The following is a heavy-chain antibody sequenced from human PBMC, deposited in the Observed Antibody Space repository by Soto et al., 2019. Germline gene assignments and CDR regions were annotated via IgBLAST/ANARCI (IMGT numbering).Heavy chain of an antibody. CDR1: GDSISRSNYY. D-gene: IGHD2-2*01. CDR3: ARGGQSYDMSTSDFDI. Sequence: QLQLQESGPGLVKPWETLSLTCTVSGDSISRSNYYWAWIRQPPGKGPEWVGSIYRNGDTYKTPSLKSRVTIFVDTSRNEYSLQLSSVTAADTAIFYCARGGQSYDMSTSDFDIWGQGVVVTVYS. V-gene: IGHV4-39*02. J-gene: IGHJ4*02. CDR2: IYRNGDT.